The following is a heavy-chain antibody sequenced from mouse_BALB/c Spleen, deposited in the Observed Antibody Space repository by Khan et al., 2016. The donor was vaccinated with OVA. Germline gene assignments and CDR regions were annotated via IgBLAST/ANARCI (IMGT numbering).Heavy chain of an antibody. J-gene: IGHJ3*01. Sequence: QVQLKESGAELVKPGASVMLSCKASGYTFTSYYLYWVKQRPGHGLEWIGDINTSNGGTNFNENFKTKATLTVDTSSSTAYMQLSSLTSEDSAVYYCTRSGDGACAYWGQGTLVTVSA. D-gene: IGHD1-1*02. CDR1: GYTFTSYY. CDR3: TRSGDGACAY. CDR2: INTSNGGT. V-gene: IGHV1S81*02.